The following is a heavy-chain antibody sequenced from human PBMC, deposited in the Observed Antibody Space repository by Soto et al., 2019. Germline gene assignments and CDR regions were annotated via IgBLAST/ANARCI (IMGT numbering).Heavy chain of an antibody. CDR2: INPNSGAS. CDR3: ARYCSSTSCQFDP. D-gene: IGHD2-2*01. Sequence: QVQLVQSGAEVKKPGASVKVSCKASGYTFTGYYIHWVRQAPGQGLEWMGGINPNSGASNYAQKLQGRVTMTRDTSISTAYMELSRLRSDDTAVYYCARYCSSTSCQFDPWGQGTLDTVSS. V-gene: IGHV1-2*02. CDR1: GYTFTGYY. J-gene: IGHJ5*02.